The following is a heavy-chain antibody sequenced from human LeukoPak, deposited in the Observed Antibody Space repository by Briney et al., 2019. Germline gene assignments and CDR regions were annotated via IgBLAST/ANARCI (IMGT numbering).Heavy chain of an antibody. J-gene: IGHJ4*02. Sequence: GGCVRLSCAASGSTFSGYWMSWVRQAPGKGLEWVANIKQDGSEKYYVDSVKGRFTISRDNAKNSLYLQMNSLRAEDTAVYYCARGVVVDYWGQGTLVTVSS. CDR1: GSTFSGYW. CDR3: ARGVVVDY. V-gene: IGHV3-7*01. D-gene: IGHD3-16*02. CDR2: IKQDGSEK.